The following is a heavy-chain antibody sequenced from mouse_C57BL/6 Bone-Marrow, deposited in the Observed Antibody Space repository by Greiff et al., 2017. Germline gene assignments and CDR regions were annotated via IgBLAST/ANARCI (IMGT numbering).Heavy chain of an antibody. Sequence: VMLVESGPGLVAPSQRLSITCTVSGFSFTSYGVDWVRQPPGKGLEWLGVIWGGGSTNYNSALMSRLSISKDNSKSQVFLKMNSLQTDDTAMYYCSKHYYGSSPYYAMDYWGQGTSVTVSS. CDR3: SKHYYGSSPYYAMDY. CDR2: IWGGGST. CDR1: GFSFTSYG. V-gene: IGHV2-9*01. J-gene: IGHJ4*01. D-gene: IGHD1-1*01.